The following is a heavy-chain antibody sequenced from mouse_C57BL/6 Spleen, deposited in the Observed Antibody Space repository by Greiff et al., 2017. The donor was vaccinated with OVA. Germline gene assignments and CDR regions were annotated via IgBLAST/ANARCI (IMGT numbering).Heavy chain of an antibody. V-gene: IGHV1-9*01. D-gene: IGHD2-4*01. J-gene: IGHJ3*01. CDR3: ARPLYDYDEETFAY. Sequence: VQLQQSGAELMKPGASVTLSCKATGYTFTGYWIEWVKQRPGHGLEWIGEILPGSGSTNYNEKFKGKATFTADTYSNTAYMRLSSLTTEDSSIYYCARPLYDYDEETFAYWGQGTLVTVSA. CDR2: ILPGSGST. CDR1: GYTFTGYW.